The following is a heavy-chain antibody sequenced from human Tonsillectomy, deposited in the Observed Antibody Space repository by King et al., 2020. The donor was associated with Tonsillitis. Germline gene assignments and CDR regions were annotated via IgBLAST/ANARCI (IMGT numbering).Heavy chain of an antibody. V-gene: IGHV1-18*01. J-gene: IGHJ6*03. D-gene: IGHD2-2*01. CDR3: AGDQGCTTTSCYYRRYYYMDV. CDR1: GYTFTSYG. CDR2: ISAYNGNT. Sequence: VQLVESGAEVKKPGASVKVSCKASGYTFTSYGFSWVRQAPGQGLEWMGWISAYNGNTNYAQRLQGRVTMTTDTSTSTAYMELRSLRSDDTAVYYCAGDQGCTTTSCYYRRYYYMDVWGKGTTVTVSS.